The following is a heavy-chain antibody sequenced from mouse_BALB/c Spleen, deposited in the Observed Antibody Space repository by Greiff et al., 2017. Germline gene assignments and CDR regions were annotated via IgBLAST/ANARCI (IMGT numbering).Heavy chain of an antibody. V-gene: IGHV2-6-7*01. CDR2: IWGDGST. Sequence: VQLVESGPGLVAPSQSLSITCTVSGFSLTGYGVNWVRQPPGKGLEWLGMIWGDGSTDYNSALKSRLSISKDNSKSQVFLKMNSLQTDDTARYYCARDPYYGSSYDYFDYWGQGTTLTVSS. CDR1: GFSLTGYG. J-gene: IGHJ2*01. CDR3: ARDPYYGSSYDYFDY. D-gene: IGHD1-1*01.